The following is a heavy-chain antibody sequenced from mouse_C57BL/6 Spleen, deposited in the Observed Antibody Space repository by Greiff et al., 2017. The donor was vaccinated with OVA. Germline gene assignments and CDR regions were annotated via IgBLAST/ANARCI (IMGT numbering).Heavy chain of an antibody. V-gene: IGHV5-17*01. CDR1: GFTFSDYG. J-gene: IGHJ3*01. Sequence: EVKLMESGGGLVKPGGSLKLSCAASGFTFSDYGMHWVRQAPEKGLEWVAYISSGSSTIYYADTVKGRFTISRDNAKNTLFLQMTSLRSEDTAMYYCARGGANWDVGAYWGQGTLVTVSA. CDR3: ARGGANWDVGAY. D-gene: IGHD4-1*01. CDR2: ISSGSSTI.